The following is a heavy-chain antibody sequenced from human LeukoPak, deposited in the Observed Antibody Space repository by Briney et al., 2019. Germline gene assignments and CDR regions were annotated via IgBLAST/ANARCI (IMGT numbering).Heavy chain of an antibody. CDR1: GYSFGIYG. CDR3: VRDGGAESPTTDY. J-gene: IGHJ4*02. V-gene: IGHV1-18*04. CDR2: IRPYDGHT. Sequence: ASVKVSCKXSGYSFGIYGISWVRQAPGQGLEWMAWIRPYDGHTNYAQNLHARVTLTADMSTSTVYMEMFSLRSDDTAVYYCVRDGGAESPTTDYWGQGTLVTVSS. D-gene: IGHD3-16*01.